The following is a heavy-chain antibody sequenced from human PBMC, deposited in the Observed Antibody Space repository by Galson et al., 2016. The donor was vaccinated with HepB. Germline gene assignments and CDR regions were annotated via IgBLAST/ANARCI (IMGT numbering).Heavy chain of an antibody. CDR1: GFTFSGYS. J-gene: IGHJ3*01. D-gene: IGHD2-21*02. V-gene: IGHV3-21*01. Sequence: SLRLSCAGSGFTFSGYSINWVRQAPGKGLEWVASITTGSIFIYYSDSVRGRFTISRDDAKSSLYLQMNSLRAEDTAVYYCARDGCNGDCYSRAFDLWGQVTMVTVSS. CDR2: ITTGSIFI. CDR3: ARDGCNGDCYSRAFDL.